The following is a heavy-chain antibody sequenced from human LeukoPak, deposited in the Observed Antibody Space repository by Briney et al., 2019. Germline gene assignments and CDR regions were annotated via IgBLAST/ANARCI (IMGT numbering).Heavy chain of an antibody. D-gene: IGHD3-22*01. CDR1: GYTFTSYD. Sequence: ASVKVSCKASGYTFTSYDINWVRQAPGQGLEWMGWMNPNSGNTGYAQKFQGRVTMARNTSISTAYMELSSLRSEDTAVYYCARAGVLITYYYYYMDVWGKGTTVTVSS. CDR3: ARAGVLITYYYYYMDV. J-gene: IGHJ6*03. CDR2: MNPNSGNT. V-gene: IGHV1-8*01.